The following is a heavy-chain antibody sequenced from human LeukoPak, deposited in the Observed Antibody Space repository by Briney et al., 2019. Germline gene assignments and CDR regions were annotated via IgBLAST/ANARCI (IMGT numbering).Heavy chain of an antibody. J-gene: IGHJ3*01. CDR1: GXSFTNYW. D-gene: IGHD2-2*02. CDR3: AGHSFDTVDAFDV. CDR2: IYPGDSDT. Sequence: HGESLKISSKASGXSFTNYWIGWVRQMPGKGLEWMWIIYPGDSDTRYSPSFQGQVTISADKSSSTAYLQWRSLKASDTAMYYCAGHSFDTVDAFDVWGQGTIVIVSA. V-gene: IGHV5-51*01.